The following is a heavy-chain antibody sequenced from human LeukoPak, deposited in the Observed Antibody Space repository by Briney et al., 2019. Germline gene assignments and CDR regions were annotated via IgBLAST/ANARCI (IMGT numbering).Heavy chain of an antibody. D-gene: IGHD2-15*01. CDR3: ASVEKGYCSGGSCYPI. V-gene: IGHV4-59*01. CDR2: IYDRGST. J-gene: IGHJ3*02. CDR1: GASISSYY. Sequence: SETLSLTCTVSGASISSYYWSWIRQSPGKGLEWIGYIYDRGSTNYNPSLKSRVTISVDTSKKQFSLKLSSVTAADTAVYYCASVEKGYCSGGSCYPIWGQGTMVTVSS.